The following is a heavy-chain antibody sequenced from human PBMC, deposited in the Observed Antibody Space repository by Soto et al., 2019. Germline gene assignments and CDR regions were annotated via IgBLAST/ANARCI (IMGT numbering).Heavy chain of an antibody. D-gene: IGHD6-19*01. V-gene: IGHV4-4*07. CDR2: IYTSGST. CDR1: GGSISSYY. J-gene: IGHJ5*02. Sequence: QVQLQESGPGLVKPSETLSLTCTVSGGSISSYYWSWIRQPAGKGLEWIGRIYTSGSTNYNPSLKSRVTMSVDTSKNQFSLKLSSVTAADTAVYYCARQWAVAGMDRASWFDPWGQGTLVTVSS. CDR3: ARQWAVAGMDRASWFDP.